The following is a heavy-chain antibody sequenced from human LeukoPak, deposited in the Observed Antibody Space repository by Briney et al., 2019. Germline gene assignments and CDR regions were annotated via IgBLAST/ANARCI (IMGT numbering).Heavy chain of an antibody. CDR3: ARARAMIVVALDY. CDR1: GYTFTGYY. V-gene: IGHV1-2*02. J-gene: IGHJ4*02. Sequence: GASVKVSCKASGYTFTGYYMHWVRQAPGQGLEWLGWINPNSGGTNYAQKFQGRVTMTRDTSISTAYMELSRLRSDDTAVYHCARARAMIVVALDYWGQGTLVTVSS. D-gene: IGHD3-22*01. CDR2: INPNSGGT.